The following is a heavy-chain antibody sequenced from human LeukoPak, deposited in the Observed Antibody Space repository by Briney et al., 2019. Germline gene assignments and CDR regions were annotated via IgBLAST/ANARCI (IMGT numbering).Heavy chain of an antibody. V-gene: IGHV4-59*01. D-gene: IGHD3-22*01. J-gene: IGHJ3*02. Sequence: PSETLSLTCTVSGGSISSYYWSWIRQPPGKGLEWIGYIYYIGSTSYTPSLKSRVTISLETSKNQFSLKLSSVPAADTAVYYCARYDSSAIYGGGFDIWGQGTMVTVSS. CDR1: GGSISSYY. CDR2: IYYIGST. CDR3: ARYDSSAIYGGGFDI.